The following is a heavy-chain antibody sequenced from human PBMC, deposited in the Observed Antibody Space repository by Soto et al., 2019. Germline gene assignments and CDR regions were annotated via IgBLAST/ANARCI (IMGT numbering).Heavy chain of an antibody. CDR3: ARLTADYGDYMGYHYGMDV. D-gene: IGHD4-17*01. CDR1: GYSFTSYW. J-gene: IGHJ6*02. Sequence: GESLLSSCKGSGYSFTSYWISWVRQMPGKGLEWMGRIDPSDSYTNYSPSFQGHVTISADKSIRTAYLQWSSLKASDTAMYYCARLTADYGDYMGYHYGMDVWGQGTTVTVSS. V-gene: IGHV5-10-1*01. CDR2: IDPSDSYT.